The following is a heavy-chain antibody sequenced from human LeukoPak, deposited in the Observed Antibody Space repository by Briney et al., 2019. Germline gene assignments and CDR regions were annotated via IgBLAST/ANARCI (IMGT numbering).Heavy chain of an antibody. CDR1: GYTFTGYY. CDR3: ARTCSSTSCYPSPPFDY. V-gene: IGHV1-2*02. Sequence: ASVKVSCKASGYTFTGYYMHWVRQAPGQGLEWMGWINPNSGGTNYAQKFQGRVTMTRDTSISTAYMELSRLRSDDTAEYYCARTCSSTSCYPSPPFDYWGQGTLVTVSS. CDR2: INPNSGGT. D-gene: IGHD2-2*01. J-gene: IGHJ4*02.